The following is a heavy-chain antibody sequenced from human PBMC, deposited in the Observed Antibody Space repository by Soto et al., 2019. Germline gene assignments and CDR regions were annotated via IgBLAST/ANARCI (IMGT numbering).Heavy chain of an antibody. J-gene: IGHJ6*02. CDR2: INWNGYSI. Sequence: EVQLVESGGGLVHPGRSLRLPCVASGFTFDDHVMNWVRQVPGKGLEWVGHINWNGYSIGYGGSVRGRFTISRDNAKNTLYLQMNSLRPKDTAFYYCARSWSGSTSGRVDVWGQGTKVTVSS. CDR3: ARSWSGSTSGRVDV. CDR1: GFTFDDHV. D-gene: IGHD3-3*01. V-gene: IGHV3-9*01.